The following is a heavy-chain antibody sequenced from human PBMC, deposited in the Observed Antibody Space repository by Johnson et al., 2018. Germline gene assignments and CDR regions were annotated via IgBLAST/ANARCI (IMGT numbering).Heavy chain of an antibody. CDR3: ARDLGYSYGYMDV. V-gene: IGHV4-59*01. Sequence: QVQLQESGPGLVKPSETLSLTCTVSGGSISSDYWSWIRQPPGKGLEWIGYSYYSGSTNYNPSLKSRVTISVDTSKNQFALKLTSLTAADTAVYYCARDLGYSYGYMDVWGKGTTVTVSS. D-gene: IGHD5-18*01. CDR2: SYYSGST. J-gene: IGHJ6*03. CDR1: GGSISSDY.